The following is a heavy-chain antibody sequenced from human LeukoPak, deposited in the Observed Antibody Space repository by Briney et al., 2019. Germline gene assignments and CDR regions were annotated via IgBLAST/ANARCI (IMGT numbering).Heavy chain of an antibody. CDR3: AKGYSSGWTSNWFDP. CDR1: GGSISSGSYY. J-gene: IGHJ5*02. D-gene: IGHD6-19*01. Sequence: SQTLSLTCTVSGGSISSGSYYWSWIRQPAGKGLEWIGRIYTSGSTNYNPSLKSRVTISVDTSKHQFSLKLSSVTAADTAVYYCAKGYSSGWTSNWFDPWGQGTLVTVSS. V-gene: IGHV4-61*02. CDR2: IYTSGST.